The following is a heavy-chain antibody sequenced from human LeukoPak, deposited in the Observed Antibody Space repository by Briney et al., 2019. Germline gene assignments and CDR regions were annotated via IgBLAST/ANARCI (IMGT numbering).Heavy chain of an antibody. CDR2: LTNSGGSGGVT. CDR1: GFTFSSYA. V-gene: IGHV3-23*01. J-gene: IGHJ4*02. Sequence: GGALRLSGAASGFTFSSYAMSWVRQAPGKGLEWGSALTNSGGSGGVTYYADSAKGRFIISRDNSKSTLYLQLSSLRAEDTAVYYCAKAMSTDHYDSRGFYRVDFDSWGQGTLVTVSS. CDR3: AKAMSTDHYDSRGFYRVDFDS. D-gene: IGHD3-22*01.